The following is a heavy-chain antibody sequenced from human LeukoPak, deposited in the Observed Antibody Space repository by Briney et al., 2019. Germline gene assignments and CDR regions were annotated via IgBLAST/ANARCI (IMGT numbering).Heavy chain of an antibody. J-gene: IGHJ4*02. D-gene: IGHD5-24*01. CDR2: IIPIFGTA. CDR3: ARDRSRDGYTMGYFDY. Sequence: ASVKVSCKASGGTFSSYAISWVRQAPGQGPEWMGGIIPIFGTANYAQKFQGGVTITADESTSTAYMELSSLRSEDTAVYYCARDRSRDGYTMGYFDYWGQGTLVTVSS. V-gene: IGHV1-69*13. CDR1: GGTFSSYA.